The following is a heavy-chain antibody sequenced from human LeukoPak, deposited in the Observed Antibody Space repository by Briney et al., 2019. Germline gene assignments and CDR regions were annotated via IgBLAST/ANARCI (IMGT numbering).Heavy chain of an antibody. CDR1: GFTFSSYE. CDR3: ARELSGTTSYYFDY. J-gene: IGHJ4*02. D-gene: IGHD1-7*01. CDR2: ISTSGNTR. Sequence: QAGGSLRLSCAASGFTFSSYEMNWVRQALGKGLEWVSYISTSGNTRYYADSVKGRFTISRDNAKNSLYLQMNSLRVGDTAVYYCARELSGTTSYYFDYWGQGTLVTVSS. V-gene: IGHV3-48*03.